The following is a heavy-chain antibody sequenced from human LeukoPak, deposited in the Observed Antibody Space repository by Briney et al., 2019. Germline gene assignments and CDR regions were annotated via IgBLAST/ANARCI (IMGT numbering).Heavy chain of an antibody. J-gene: IGHJ4*02. Sequence: PSETLSLTCTVSGGSLTSGTYYWRWIRQPPGKGLEWIGYISHTENTKYNPSLKSRVTISVDTSENQFSLKLTSVTAADTAVYYCARETTGRDYFDYWGQGTLVTVSS. CDR3: ARETTGRDYFDY. V-gene: IGHV4-61*01. CDR2: ISHTENT. D-gene: IGHD1-14*01. CDR1: GGSLTSGTYY.